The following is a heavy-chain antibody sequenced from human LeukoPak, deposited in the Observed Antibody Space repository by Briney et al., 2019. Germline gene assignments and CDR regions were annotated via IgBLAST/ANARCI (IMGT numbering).Heavy chain of an antibody. CDR2: INHSGST. Sequence: SETLSLTCAVYGGSFSGYYWSWIRQPPGKGLEWIGEINHSGSTNYNPSLKSRVTISVDTSKNQFSLKLSSVTAADTAVHYCARDQYYYDSSGYYFFDYWGQGTLVTVSS. D-gene: IGHD3-22*01. CDR1: GGSFSGYY. V-gene: IGHV4-34*01. J-gene: IGHJ4*02. CDR3: ARDQYYYDSSGYYFFDY.